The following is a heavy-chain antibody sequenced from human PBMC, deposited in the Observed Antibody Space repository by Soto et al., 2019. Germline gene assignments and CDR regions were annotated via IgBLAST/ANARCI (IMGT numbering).Heavy chain of an antibody. V-gene: IGHV4-34*09. D-gene: IGHD3-16*02. CDR1: GGSLSDYF. J-gene: IGHJ4*02. CDR2: INHLGSI. CDR3: ARDAYDYIWGSYRYPSY. Sequence: SETLSLTCVVSGGSLSDYFWSWIRQPPGMALEWIGEINHLGSINYNPSLKSRVTMSVDTSKNQFSLKLSSVTAADTAVYYCARDAYDYIWGSYRYPSYWGQGTLVTVSS.